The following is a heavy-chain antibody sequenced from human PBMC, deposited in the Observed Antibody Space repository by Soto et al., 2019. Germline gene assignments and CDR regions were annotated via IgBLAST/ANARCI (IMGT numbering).Heavy chain of an antibody. D-gene: IGHD3-16*01. J-gene: IGHJ4*02. CDR1: GYSFTNYG. CDR3: ARDKYRQYYPSYVDY. Sequence: VQLVQSGAEVKQPGASVRVSCKASGYSFTNYGVTWVRQAPGQGLEWMGWISPRNAYTNFAQHFQDRVTLTTDTSTNTAYMEVRSLKSDDTAVYYCARDKYRQYYPSYVDYWGQGTLVTVSS. CDR2: ISPRNAYT. V-gene: IGHV1-18*01.